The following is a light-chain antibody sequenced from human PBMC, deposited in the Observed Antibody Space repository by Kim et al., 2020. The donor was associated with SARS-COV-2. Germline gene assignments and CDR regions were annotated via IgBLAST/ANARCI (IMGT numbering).Light chain of an antibody. CDR3: QSYDDNKWV. CDR2: GDQ. CDR1: GGSIATDF. Sequence: GKTVILNCTRSGGSIATDFVQWFQQRPGSSPTTVIYGDQQRPSGVPDRFSGSVDSSSNSASLTISGLKTEDGADYYCQSYDDNKWVFGGGTKLTVL. J-gene: IGLJ2*01. V-gene: IGLV6-57*01.